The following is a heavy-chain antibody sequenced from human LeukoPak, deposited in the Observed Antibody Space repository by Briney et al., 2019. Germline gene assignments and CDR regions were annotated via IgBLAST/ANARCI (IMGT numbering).Heavy chain of an antibody. CDR2: IIPIFGTA. CDR3: ASPEYIAAAATRFAFDI. Sequence: GASVKVSCKASGDTFSSYAISWVRQAPGQGLEWMGGIIPIFGTANYAQKFQGRVTITADKSTSTAYMELSNLRSEDTAVYYCASPEYIAAAATRFAFDIWGQGTMVTVSS. V-gene: IGHV1-69*06. J-gene: IGHJ3*02. CDR1: GDTFSSYA. D-gene: IGHD6-13*01.